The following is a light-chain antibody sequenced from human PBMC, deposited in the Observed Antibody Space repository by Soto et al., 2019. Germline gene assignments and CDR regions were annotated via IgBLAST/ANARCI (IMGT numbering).Light chain of an antibody. CDR2: GNT. CDR1: TSNIGAGYD. V-gene: IGLV1-40*01. CDR3: QSYDNTLSGPIYV. Sequence: VLTQPPSVSGALGQRVTISCTGITSNIGAGYDVHWYQLLPGRAPKLLIYGNTNRPSGVPDRFSGSKSATSASLAITGLQAEDEAIYYCQSYDNTLSGPIYVFGTGTKV. J-gene: IGLJ1*01.